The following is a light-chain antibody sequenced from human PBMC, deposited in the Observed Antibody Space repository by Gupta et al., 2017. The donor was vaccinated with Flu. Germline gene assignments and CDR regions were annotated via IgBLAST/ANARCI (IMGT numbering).Light chain of an antibody. Sequence: DIVMTQTHLSSPVALGQPASISCKSSQTLVHSDGNTYLSWLRQRPGQPPRLLIYRVSNRFSGVPDRFSGSGAGTDFTLRISRVEAEDVGVYYCVQTTQFPLYSFGQGTKLEI. CDR2: RVS. J-gene: IGKJ2*03. CDR1: QTLVHSDGNTY. CDR3: VQTTQFPLYS. V-gene: IGKV2-24*01.